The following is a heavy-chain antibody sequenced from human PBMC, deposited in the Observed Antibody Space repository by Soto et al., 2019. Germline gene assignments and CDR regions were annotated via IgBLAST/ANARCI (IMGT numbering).Heavy chain of an antibody. CDR2: ISTNGGST. D-gene: IGHD1-26*01. CDR1: GFTFSIYA. J-gene: IGHJ4*02. V-gene: IGHV3-64D*06. Sequence: GGSLRLSCSASGFTFSIYAMHWVRQAPGKGLEYVSSISTNGGSTDYADSAKGRFTISRDNSKNTVYLQMSSLRVEDTAVYYCVKGFGNYWAFDYWGQGTLVTVSS. CDR3: VKGFGNYWAFDY.